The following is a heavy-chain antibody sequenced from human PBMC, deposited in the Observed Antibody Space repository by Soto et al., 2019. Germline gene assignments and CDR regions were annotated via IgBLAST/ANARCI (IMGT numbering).Heavy chain of an antibody. V-gene: IGHV3-23*01. J-gene: IGHJ3*02. CDR3: AKVQYYDILTPLGAFDI. CDR2: ISGSGGST. CDR1: GITFSSYA. D-gene: IGHD3-9*01. Sequence: EVQLLESGGGLVQPGGSLRLSCAASGITFSSYAMSWVRQAPGKGLEWVSAISGSGGSTYYADSVKGRFTISRDNSKNTLNLQINSLRAEDTAVYYSAKVQYYDILTPLGAFDIWGQGTMVTVSS.